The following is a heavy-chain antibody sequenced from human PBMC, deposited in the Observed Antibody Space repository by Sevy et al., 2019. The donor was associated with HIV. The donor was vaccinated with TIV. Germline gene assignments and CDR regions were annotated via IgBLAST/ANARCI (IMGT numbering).Heavy chain of an antibody. D-gene: IGHD6-6*01. CDR1: GGSFSGYY. CDR3: AGEQLVSFGPDAFHI. CDR2: INHSGST. J-gene: IGHJ3*02. Sequence: SETLSLTCAVYGGSFSGYYWSWIRQPPGKGLEWIGEINHSGSTNYNPSLKSRVTISVDTSKNQFSLKLSSVTAADTAVYYCAGEQLVSFGPDAFHIWGQGTMVTVSS. V-gene: IGHV4-34*01.